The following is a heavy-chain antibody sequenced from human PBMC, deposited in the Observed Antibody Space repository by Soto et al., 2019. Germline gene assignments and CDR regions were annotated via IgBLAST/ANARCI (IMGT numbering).Heavy chain of an antibody. CDR2: FDPEDGET. Sequence: QVQLVQSGAEVKKPGASVKVSCKVSGYTLTELSMHWVRQAPGKGLEWMGGFDPEDGETIYAQKFQGRVTMTEDTSTDTAYMELSSLRSEDTDVYYCATDPLRGHYGIAAAVHPFSFDYWGQGTLVTVSS. J-gene: IGHJ4*02. CDR3: ATDPLRGHYGIAAAVHPFSFDY. D-gene: IGHD6-13*01. V-gene: IGHV1-24*01. CDR1: GYTLTELS.